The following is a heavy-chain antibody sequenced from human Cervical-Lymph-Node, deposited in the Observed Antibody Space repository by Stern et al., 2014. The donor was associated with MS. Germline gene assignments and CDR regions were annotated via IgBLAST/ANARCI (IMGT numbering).Heavy chain of an antibody. J-gene: IGHJ5*01. D-gene: IGHD5/OR15-5a*01. CDR2: IYSTGSV. CDR3: AREWIYEVSWFDS. CDR1: GGSISSGSHY. Sequence: QVQLQESGPGLVKPSQTLSLTCTVSGGSISSGSHYWSWIRQPAGKGLEWVGRIYSTGSVDYNPSFKGRVTMSVDTSKDQFSLELRSVTAADTAMYYCAREWIYEVSWFDSWGQGSLVIVSS. V-gene: IGHV4-61*02.